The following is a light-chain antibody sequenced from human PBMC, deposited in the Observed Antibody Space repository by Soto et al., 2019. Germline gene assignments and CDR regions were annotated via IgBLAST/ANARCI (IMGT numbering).Light chain of an antibody. CDR2: EVN. J-gene: IGLJ1*01. V-gene: IGLV2-14*01. CDR1: SSDVGGYDY. Sequence: QSALTQPASVSGSPGQSVTISCTGASSDVGGYDYVSWYQQHPGKPPKLILYEVNNRPSGVSNHFSGSKSGNTASLIISGLQADDEADYYCSSYSTTSTLVFGSGTKVTVL. CDR3: SSYSTTSTLV.